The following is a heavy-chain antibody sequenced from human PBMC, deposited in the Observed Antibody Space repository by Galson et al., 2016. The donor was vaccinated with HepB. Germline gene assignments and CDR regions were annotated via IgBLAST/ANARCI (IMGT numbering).Heavy chain of an antibody. J-gene: IGHJ4*02. D-gene: IGHD3-9*01. Sequence: SLRLSCAASGFSLDYFAMHWVRQAPDRGLEWVAVISHDGNNEDYRESVRGRFTISRDSSKKTLSLQMNNLKTEDTAVYYCVRDVTSQPSDWFFSWGQRTQVTVSS. CDR1: GFSLDYFA. CDR2: ISHDGNNE. CDR3: VRDVTSQPSDWFFS. V-gene: IGHV3-30*04.